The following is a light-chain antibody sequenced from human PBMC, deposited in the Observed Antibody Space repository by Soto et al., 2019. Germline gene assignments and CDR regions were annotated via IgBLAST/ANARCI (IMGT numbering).Light chain of an antibody. J-gene: IGKJ2*01. CDR2: DAS. CDR3: QQYNSYLYT. V-gene: IGKV1-5*01. Sequence: DIQMTQSPSTLSASVGDRVTITCRASQTISIWLAWYQQKPGKAPKLLIYDASSLESGVPSRFSGSGSGTEFTLTLSSLQPDEFATYYCQQYNSYLYTFGQGTKLEIK. CDR1: QTISIW.